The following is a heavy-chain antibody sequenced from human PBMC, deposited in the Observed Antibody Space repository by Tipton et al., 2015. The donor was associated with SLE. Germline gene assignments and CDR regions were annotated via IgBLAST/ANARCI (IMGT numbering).Heavy chain of an antibody. CDR2: IYHSGST. CDR1: GYSISSGYY. V-gene: IGHV4-38-2*01. D-gene: IGHD6-13*01. J-gene: IGHJ4*02. Sequence: TLSLTCAVSGYSISSGYYWGWIRQPPGKGLEWIGSIYHSGSTYYNPSLKSRVTISVDTSKNQFSLKLSSVTAADTAVYYCARGRGSSWYPWYFDYWGQGTLVTVSS. CDR3: ARGRGSSWYPWYFDY.